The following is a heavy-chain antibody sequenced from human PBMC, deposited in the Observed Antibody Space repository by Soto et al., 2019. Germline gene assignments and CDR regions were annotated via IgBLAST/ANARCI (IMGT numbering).Heavy chain of an antibody. D-gene: IGHD1-1*01. V-gene: IGHV4-34*01. CDR2: INHSGST. J-gene: IGHJ4*02. CDR3: ARDKITGIFDY. Sequence: WTWIRQPPGTGLEWSGEINHSGSTNYNPSLKSRVTISVGTSKNQFSLKLTSVTAADTAVYDCARDKITGIFDYWGQGTLVTVSS.